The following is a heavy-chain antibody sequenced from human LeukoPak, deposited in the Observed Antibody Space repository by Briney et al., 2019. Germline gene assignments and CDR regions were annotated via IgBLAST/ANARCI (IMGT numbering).Heavy chain of an antibody. J-gene: IGHJ4*02. V-gene: IGHV3-73*01. CDR3: AKDPGWGQLLYFDY. CDR1: GFTFSGSA. D-gene: IGHD2-2*01. CDR2: IRSKANSYAT. Sequence: GGSLRLSCAASGFTFSGSAMHWVRQASGKGLEWVGRIRSKANSYATAYAASVKGRFTISRDDSKNTAYLQMNSLKTEDTAVYYCAKDPGWGQLLYFDYWGQGTLVTVSS.